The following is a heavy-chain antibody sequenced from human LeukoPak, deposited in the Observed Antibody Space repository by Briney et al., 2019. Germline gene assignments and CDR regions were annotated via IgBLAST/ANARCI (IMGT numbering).Heavy chain of an antibody. CDR2: INTDGSST. CDR1: GFTFSSYW. J-gene: IGHJ4*02. Sequence: GGSLRLSCAASGFTFSSYWMHWVRQAPGKGLVWVSRINTDGSSTSYADSVKGRFTISRDGAKNTLYLQMNSLRAEDTAVYYCARVGYGGTWYVDYWGQGTLVTVSS. CDR3: ARVGYGGTWYVDY. V-gene: IGHV3-74*01. D-gene: IGHD6-13*01.